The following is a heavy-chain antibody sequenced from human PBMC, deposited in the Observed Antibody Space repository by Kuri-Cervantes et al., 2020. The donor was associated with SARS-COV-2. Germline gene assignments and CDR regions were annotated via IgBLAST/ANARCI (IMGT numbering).Heavy chain of an antibody. D-gene: IGHD2-2*01. CDR3: ASTASGSAAPFDY. Sequence: GGSLRLSCAASGFTFSSYWMSWVRQAPGKGLEWVANIKQDGSEKYYVDSVKGRFTISRDNAKNSLYLQMNSLRAEDTAVYYCASTASGSAAPFDYWSQGTLVTVSS. V-gene: IGHV3-7*01. CDR2: IKQDGSEK. J-gene: IGHJ4*02. CDR1: GFTFSSYW.